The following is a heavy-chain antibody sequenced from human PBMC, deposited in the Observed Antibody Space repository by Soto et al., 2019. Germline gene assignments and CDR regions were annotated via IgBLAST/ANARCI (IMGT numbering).Heavy chain of an antibody. CDR3: AKEGFSSLYHYYMDV. J-gene: IGHJ6*03. V-gene: IGHV3-23*01. D-gene: IGHD2-15*01. CDR2: ISGSGGAT. Sequence: EVQLLDSGGGLVQPGGSLRLSCAASGFTFSSYAMSWVRQAPGKGLEWVSGISGSGGATYYADSVKGRFTISRDNFKNTLYLQMSSLRAEDTAVYFCAKEGFSSLYHYYMDVWGKGTTVTVSS. CDR1: GFTFSSYA.